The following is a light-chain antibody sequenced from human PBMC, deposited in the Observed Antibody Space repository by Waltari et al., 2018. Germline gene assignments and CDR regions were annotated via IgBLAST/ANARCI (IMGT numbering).Light chain of an antibody. CDR3: QQYNTYPVT. CDR1: QSINYW. Sequence: DIQMTQSPSTLSASEGDRVTLTCRASQSINYWLAWYQQKPGKAPKLLIYKASTLETGVPSRFSGSGSGTEFTLTIGSLQPDDFAIYYCQQYNTYPVTFGQGTKVEVK. J-gene: IGKJ1*01. V-gene: IGKV1-5*03. CDR2: KAS.